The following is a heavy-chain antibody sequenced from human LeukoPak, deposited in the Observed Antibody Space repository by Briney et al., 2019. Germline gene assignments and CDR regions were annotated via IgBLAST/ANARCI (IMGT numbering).Heavy chain of an antibody. CDR1: GFTVSSTY. J-gene: IGHJ4*02. CDR2: LYGGGTT. Sequence: GGSLRVSCAASGFTVSSTYMSWVRQAPGKGLEWVSTLYGGGTTYYADSVKGRFTISRDKSKNTLYLQMNTLRVEDTATYYCVTGFRQWELLNHWGQGTLVTVSS. V-gene: IGHV3-53*01. CDR3: VTGFRQWELLNH. D-gene: IGHD1-26*01.